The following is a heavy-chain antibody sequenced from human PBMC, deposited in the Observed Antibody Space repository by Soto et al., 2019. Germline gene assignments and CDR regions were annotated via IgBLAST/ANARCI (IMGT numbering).Heavy chain of an antibody. V-gene: IGHV4-39*01. J-gene: IGHJ4*02. CDR3: ATFQKGYNWNYFDH. D-gene: IGHD1-20*01. CDR1: GASISGSYYY. Sequence: SETLSLTCAVSGASISGSYYYWAWLRQSPGKGPEWIGSVFYTGFTSYNPSLESRVSVSVDTSKSQFSLKLSAVTAADTAVYYCATFQKGYNWNYFDHWGQGALVTVSS. CDR2: VFYTGFT.